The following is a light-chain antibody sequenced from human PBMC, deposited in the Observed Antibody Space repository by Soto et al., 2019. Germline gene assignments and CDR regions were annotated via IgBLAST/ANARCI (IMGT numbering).Light chain of an antibody. V-gene: IGLV4-69*01. CDR3: QTWGTGIRV. CDR1: SGHSTYA. Sequence: QAVVTQSPSASASLGASVKFTCTLSSGHSTYAIAWHQLQPEKGPRYLMTLNSDGSHSRGDGIPDRFSGSSSGAERYLTTSSLQSEDEADYYCQTWGTGIRVFGGGTKLTVL. J-gene: IGLJ3*02. CDR2: LNSDGSH.